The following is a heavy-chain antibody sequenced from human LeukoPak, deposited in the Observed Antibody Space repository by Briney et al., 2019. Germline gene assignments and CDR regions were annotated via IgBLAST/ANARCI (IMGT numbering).Heavy chain of an antibody. J-gene: IGHJ3*02. CDR3: ASVVVAATAGAFDI. D-gene: IGHD2-15*01. V-gene: IGHV3-21*01. Sequence: PVGSLRLSCAASGFTFSSYSMNWVRQAPGKGLEWVSSISSSSSYIYYADSVKGRFTISRDNAKNSLYLQMNSLRAEDTAVYYCASVVVAATAGAFDIWGQGTMVTVSS. CDR1: GFTFSSYS. CDR2: ISSSSSYI.